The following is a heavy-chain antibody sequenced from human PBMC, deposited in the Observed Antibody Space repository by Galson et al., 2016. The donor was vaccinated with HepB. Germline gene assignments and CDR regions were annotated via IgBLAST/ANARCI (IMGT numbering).Heavy chain of an antibody. CDR1: GFSLSSNGVG. V-gene: IGHV2-5*02. D-gene: IGHD5-18*01. Sequence: PALVKPTQTLTLTCTVSGFSLSSNGVGVGWIRQPPGKALEWLALIFWADDQRYNPSLKNRVTVTKDTAKNQVVLTVTDMVPVDTATYFCTHRGLHDTSGYSYSPFDFWGQGILVTVSS. J-gene: IGHJ4*02. CDR3: THRGLHDTSGYSYSPFDF. CDR2: IFWADDQ.